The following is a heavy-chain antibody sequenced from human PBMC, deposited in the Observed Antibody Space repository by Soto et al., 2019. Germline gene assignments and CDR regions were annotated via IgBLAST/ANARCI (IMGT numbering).Heavy chain of an antibody. J-gene: IGHJ6*02. Sequence: QVQLVESGVGVVQPGRSLRLSCAASGFTFSSYGMHWVRQAPGKGLEWVAVRSYDGSNKYYADSVKGRFTISRDNSKNTLYLQMNSLRAEDTAVYYCAKDAGIAAAGPKYYYYGMDVWGQGTTVTVSS. CDR1: GFTFSSYG. CDR3: AKDAGIAAAGPKYYYYGMDV. D-gene: IGHD6-13*01. V-gene: IGHV3-30*18. CDR2: RSYDGSNK.